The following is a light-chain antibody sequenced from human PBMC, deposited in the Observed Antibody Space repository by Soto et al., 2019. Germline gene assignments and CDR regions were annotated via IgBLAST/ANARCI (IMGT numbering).Light chain of an antibody. J-gene: IGLJ3*02. CDR2: NTN. CDR3: LLYMGSGIWA. Sequence: QTVVTQDPSSSVSPGGTITLTCGLSSSSVSTSYYPSCYQQTPGQAPRTLIYNTNTRSSGVPDRFSGSVLGNTAALTISWAQADDESDYYNLLYMGSGIWALGGVTKLTVL. CDR1: SSSVSTSYY. V-gene: IGLV8-61*01.